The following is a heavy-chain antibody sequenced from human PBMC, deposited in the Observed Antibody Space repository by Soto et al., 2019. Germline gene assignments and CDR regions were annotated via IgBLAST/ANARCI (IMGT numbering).Heavy chain of an antibody. V-gene: IGHV3-23*01. CDR3: AEGGTGTIDWFDP. Sequence: EVQLLESEGGLVQPGGSLRLSCAASGFTISSYAMSWVRQAPGKGLEWVSSIRRSGDSTYYADSVKGRFTISRDNSKNTLYLQMNSLRVEDTAVYYCAEGGTGTIDWFDPWGQGTLVTVSS. J-gene: IGHJ5*02. CDR1: GFTISSYA. CDR2: IRRSGDST. D-gene: IGHD1-7*01.